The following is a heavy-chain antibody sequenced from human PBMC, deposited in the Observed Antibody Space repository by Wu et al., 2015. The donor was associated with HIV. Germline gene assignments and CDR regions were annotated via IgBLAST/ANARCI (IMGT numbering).Heavy chain of an antibody. CDR2: IGSYNGNT. Sequence: QVQLVQSGAEVKKPGASVKVSCKASGYNFKKYGMSWVRQAPGQGLEWLGWIGSYNGNTNYAQNFRGRVTMTTETSTSTTYMELRTLRSDDTAVYYCARDLAFLYYDSSGYSKFDHWGQGTLVTVSS. CDR1: GYNFKKYG. CDR3: ARDLAFLYYDSSGYSKFDH. J-gene: IGHJ4*02. D-gene: IGHD3-22*01. V-gene: IGHV1-18*01.